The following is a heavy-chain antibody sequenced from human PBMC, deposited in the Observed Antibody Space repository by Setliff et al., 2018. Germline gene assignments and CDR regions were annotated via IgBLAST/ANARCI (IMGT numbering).Heavy chain of an antibody. CDR3: ARTTGYRLEGDFDY. CDR2: IKEDGSQR. CDR1: GFDFKTHW. Sequence: GGSLRLSCAASGFDFKTHWMDWARQAPGKGLEWVANIKEDGSQRNYVDAVKGRFTVSRDNAKNSLYLQMTSLRAEDTAIYYCARTTGYRLEGDFDYWGQGTLVTVSS. J-gene: IGHJ4*02. V-gene: IGHV3-7*03. D-gene: IGHD3-16*01.